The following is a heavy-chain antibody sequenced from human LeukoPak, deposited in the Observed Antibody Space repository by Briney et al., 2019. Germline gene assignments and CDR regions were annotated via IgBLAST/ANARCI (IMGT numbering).Heavy chain of an antibody. CDR2: INPNSGGT. CDR1: GYTFTGYY. CDR3: ARGSRTRPYSSGWYYFDY. J-gene: IGHJ4*02. D-gene: IGHD6-19*01. Sequence: ASVKVSCKASGYTFTGYYMHWVRQAPGQGLEWMGWINPNSGGTNYAQKFQGWVTMTRDTSISTAYMELSRLRSDDTAVYYCARGSRTRPYSSGWYYFDYWGQGTLVTVPS. V-gene: IGHV1-2*04.